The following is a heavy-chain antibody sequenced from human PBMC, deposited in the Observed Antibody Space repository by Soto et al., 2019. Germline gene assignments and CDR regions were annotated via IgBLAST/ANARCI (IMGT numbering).Heavy chain of an antibody. CDR2: IIPILGIA. J-gene: IGHJ3*02. CDR3: ARRVSTSCQGCAFDI. Sequence: SVKVSCKASGSTFSSYTISWVRQAPGQGLEWMGRIIPILGIANYAQKFQGRVTITADKSTSTAYMELSSLRSEDTAVYYCARRVSTSCQGCAFDIWGQGTMVTVSS. CDR1: GSTFSSYT. V-gene: IGHV1-69*02. D-gene: IGHD2-2*01.